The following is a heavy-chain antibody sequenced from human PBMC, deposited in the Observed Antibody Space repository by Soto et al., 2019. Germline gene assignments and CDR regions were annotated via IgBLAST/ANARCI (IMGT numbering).Heavy chain of an antibody. J-gene: IGHJ6*02. CDR3: ARDRPTPELIYSYDYGMDV. Sequence: QVQLVQSGAEVKKPGASVKVSCKASGYTFTSYGISWVRQAPGQGLEWMGWISAYNGNTNYAQKLQGRVTSTTDTAKGTAYMERGSLRSADTAVYYCARDRPTPELIYSYDYGMDVWGQGTTVTVSS. CDR1: GYTFTSYG. CDR2: ISAYNGNT. V-gene: IGHV1-18*04. D-gene: IGHD3-10*01.